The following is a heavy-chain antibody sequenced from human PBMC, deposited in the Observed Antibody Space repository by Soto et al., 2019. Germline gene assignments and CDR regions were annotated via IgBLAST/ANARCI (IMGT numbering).Heavy chain of an antibody. CDR1: GGSISSYY. V-gene: IGHV4-59*01. D-gene: IGHD3-10*01. Sequence: SETLSLTCTVSGGSISSYYWSWIRQPPGKGLEWIGYIYYSGSTNYNPSLKSRVTISVDTSKNQFSLKLSSVTAADTAVYYCARHYGSGSYPLDYWGRGTLVTVSS. CDR2: IYYSGST. J-gene: IGHJ4*02. CDR3: ARHYGSGSYPLDY.